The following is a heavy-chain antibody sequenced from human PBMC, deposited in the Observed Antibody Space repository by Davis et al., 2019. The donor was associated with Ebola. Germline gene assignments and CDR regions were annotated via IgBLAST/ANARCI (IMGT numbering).Heavy chain of an antibody. CDR1: GGSFSGYY. CDR2: ITHSGST. V-gene: IGHV4-34*01. CDR3: ARMDYYYGSGTNRFDP. J-gene: IGHJ5*02. Sequence: SETLSLTCAVYGGSFSGYYWSWIRQPPGKGLEWIGEITHSGSTNYNPSLKSRVTISVDTSKNQFSLKLSSVTAADTDVYYCARMDYYYGSGTNRFDPWGQGTLVTVSS. D-gene: IGHD3-10*01.